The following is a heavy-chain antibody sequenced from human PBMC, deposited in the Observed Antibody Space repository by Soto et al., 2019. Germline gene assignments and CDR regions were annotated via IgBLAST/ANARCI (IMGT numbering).Heavy chain of an antibody. J-gene: IGHJ6*02. V-gene: IGHV3-43*01. CDR1: GFTFDDYT. CDR3: AKDSAQDYGEYTIPFYGMDV. CDR2: ISWDGGSA. Sequence: GGSLRLSCAASGFTFDDYTMHWVRQAPGKGLEWVSLISWDGGSAYYADSVKGRFTISRDNSKNSLYLQMNSLRTEDTALYYCAKDSAQDYGEYTIPFYGMDVWGQGTTVTVYS. D-gene: IGHD4-17*01.